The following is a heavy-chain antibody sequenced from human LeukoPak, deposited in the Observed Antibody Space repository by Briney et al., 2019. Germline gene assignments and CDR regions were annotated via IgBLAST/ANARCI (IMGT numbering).Heavy chain of an antibody. J-gene: IGHJ4*02. Sequence: GGSLRLSCAASGFTVITNDMTWVRLAPGKGLEWVSVLYSDGNTKYADSVQGRFTISRDNSKNTLYLEMNSLSPDDTAVYYCARGVEPLAANTLAYWGQGTLVTVSS. CDR1: GFTVITND. D-gene: IGHD1-14*01. V-gene: IGHV3-53*01. CDR3: ARGVEPLAANTLAY. CDR2: LYSDGNT.